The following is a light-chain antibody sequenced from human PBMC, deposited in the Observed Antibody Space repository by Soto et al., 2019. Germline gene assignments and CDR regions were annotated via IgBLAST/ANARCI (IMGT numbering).Light chain of an antibody. Sequence: LVFPLSPPALSVSPIQRSPLSYRASQSVSSYLAWYQQKPGQAPRLLIFGASIRATGIPDRFSGSGSGTDFTLTITRLEPEDFAVYFCLRYSSSQWTFGQGANVDIK. V-gene: IGKV3-20*01. CDR3: LRYSSSQWT. CDR1: QSVSSY. CDR2: GAS. J-gene: IGKJ1*01.